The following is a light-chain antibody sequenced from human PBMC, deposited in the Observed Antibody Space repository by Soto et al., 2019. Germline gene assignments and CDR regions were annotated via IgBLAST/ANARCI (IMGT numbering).Light chain of an antibody. CDR3: QPRSNWPKT. CDR1: QSVSSY. CDR2: DAS. J-gene: IGKJ1*01. Sequence: EIVLTQSPATLSLSPGERATLSCRASQSVSSYLAWYQQKPGQAPRLLIYDASNRATVIPARFSGSGSGTDVTLTISSLEPEDFAVYYCQPRSNWPKTFGQGTTLQIK. V-gene: IGKV3-11*01.